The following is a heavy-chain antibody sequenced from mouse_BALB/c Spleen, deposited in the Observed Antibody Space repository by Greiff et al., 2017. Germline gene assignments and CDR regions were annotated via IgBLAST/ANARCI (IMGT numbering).Heavy chain of an antibody. CDR3: ARYYGSSFDWYCDV. J-gene: IGHJ1*01. D-gene: IGHD1-1*01. V-gene: IGHV14-1*02. Sequence: EVQRVESGAELVRPGALVKLSCKASGFNIKDYYMHWVKQRPEQGLEWIGWIDPENGNTIYDPKFQGKASITADTSSNTAYLQLSSLTSEDTAVYYCARYYGSSFDWYCDVWGAGTGVTVSS. CDR2: IDPENGNT. CDR1: GFNIKDYY.